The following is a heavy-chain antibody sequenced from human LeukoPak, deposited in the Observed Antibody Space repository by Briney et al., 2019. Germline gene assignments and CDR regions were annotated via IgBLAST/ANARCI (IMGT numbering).Heavy chain of an antibody. CDR3: ARDLRF. J-gene: IGHJ4*02. CDR1: GGSVSSGSYY. Sequence: SETLSLTCTVSGGSVSSGSYYWSWIRQPPGKGLEWIGYIYYSGSTNYNPSLKSRVTISVDTSKNQFSLKLSSVTAADTAVYHCARDLRFWGQGTLVTVSS. V-gene: IGHV4-61*01. CDR2: IYYSGST.